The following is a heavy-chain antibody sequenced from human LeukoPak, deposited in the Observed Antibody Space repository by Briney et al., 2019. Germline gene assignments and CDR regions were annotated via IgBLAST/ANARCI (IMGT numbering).Heavy chain of an antibody. J-gene: IGHJ5*02. CDR1: GGSLSSGTFY. CDR2: IHTSGSA. D-gene: IGHD6-6*01. CDR3: ARGLATRPDWFDP. V-gene: IGHV4-61*02. Sequence: PSETLSLTCTVSGGSLSSGTFYWSWIRQPAGKGLEWIGRIHTSGSANSNPSLKSRVTISVDTSKNQLPLNLTSVTAADTAVYYCARGLATRPDWFDPWGQGTLVTVSS.